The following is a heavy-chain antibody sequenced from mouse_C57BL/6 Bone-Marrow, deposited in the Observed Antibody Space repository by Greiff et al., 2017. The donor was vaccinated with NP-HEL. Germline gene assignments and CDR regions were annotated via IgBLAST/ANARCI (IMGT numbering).Heavy chain of an antibody. CDR1: GYTFTDYN. J-gene: IGHJ4*01. Sequence: VQLQQSGPELVKPGASVKIPCKASGYTFTDYNMDWVKQNHGKSLEWIGDINPNNGGTIYNQKFKGKATLTVDKSSSTAYMELRSLTSEDTAVYYCARGIYYYGLYAMDYWGQGTSVTVSS. CDR3: ARGIYYYGLYAMDY. V-gene: IGHV1-18*01. CDR2: INPNNGGT. D-gene: IGHD1-1*01.